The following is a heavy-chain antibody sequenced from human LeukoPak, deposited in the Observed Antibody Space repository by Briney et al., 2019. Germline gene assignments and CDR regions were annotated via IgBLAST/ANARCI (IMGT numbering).Heavy chain of an antibody. D-gene: IGHD4-17*01. J-gene: IGHJ4*02. Sequence: SETLSLTCAVSGDSISSTYWWTWVRQPPGRGLEWLGEIYHSGITIYNPSLKSRITVSVDTSKNQFSLKLSSVTAADTAVYYCARVGTGDYWPGVDYWGQGTLVTVSS. CDR3: ARVGTGDYWPGVDY. CDR1: GDSISSTYW. CDR2: IYHSGIT. V-gene: IGHV4-4*02.